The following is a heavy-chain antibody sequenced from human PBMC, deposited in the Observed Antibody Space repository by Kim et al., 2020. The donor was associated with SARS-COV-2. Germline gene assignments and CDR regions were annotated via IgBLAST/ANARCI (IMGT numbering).Heavy chain of an antibody. D-gene: IGHD3-10*01. Sequence: GGSLRLSCAASGFTFSDYYMSWIRQAPGKGLEWVSYISSSSSYTNYADSVKGRFTISRDNAKNSLYLQMNSLRAEDTAVYYCARDYGSGSYRIYYYYGMDVWGQGTTVTVSS. J-gene: IGHJ6*02. CDR3: ARDYGSGSYRIYYYYGMDV. CDR1: GFTFSDYY. V-gene: IGHV3-11*06. CDR2: ISSSSSYT.